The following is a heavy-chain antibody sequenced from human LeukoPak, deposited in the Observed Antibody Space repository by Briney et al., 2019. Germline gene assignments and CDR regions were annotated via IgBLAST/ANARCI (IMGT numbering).Heavy chain of an antibody. Sequence: PGGSLRLSCAASGFTFSSYAMHWVRQAPGKGLEWVAVISYDGSNKYYADSVKGRFTISRDNSKNTLYLQMNSLRAEDTAVYYCAKDISGWYGSFAFDIWGQGTMVTVSS. CDR1: GFTFSSYA. J-gene: IGHJ3*02. V-gene: IGHV3-30-3*01. CDR3: AKDISGWYGSFAFDI. CDR2: ISYDGSNK. D-gene: IGHD6-19*01.